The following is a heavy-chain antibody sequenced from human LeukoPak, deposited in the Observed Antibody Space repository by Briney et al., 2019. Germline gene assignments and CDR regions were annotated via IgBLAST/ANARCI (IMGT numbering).Heavy chain of an antibody. J-gene: IGHJ5*02. Sequence: PSETLSLTCTVSGGSISDYSWSWIRQPPGKGLEWIGYIYYSGSTNYNPSLKSRVTISVDTSKNQFSLKLSSVTAADTAVYYCARRVYSSSSGDWFDPWGQGTLVTVSS. CDR1: GGSISDYS. CDR2: IYYSGST. D-gene: IGHD6-6*01. CDR3: ARRVYSSSSGDWFDP. V-gene: IGHV4-59*08.